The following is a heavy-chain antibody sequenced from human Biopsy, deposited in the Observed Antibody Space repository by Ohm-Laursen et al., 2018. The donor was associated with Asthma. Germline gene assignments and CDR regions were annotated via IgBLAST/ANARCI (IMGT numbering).Heavy chain of an antibody. J-gene: IGHJ4*02. V-gene: IGHV4-30-2*01. D-gene: IGHD5-24*01. CDR3: ARVKDGYNFDY. Sequence: TLSLTCAVSGGSISSGGYSWRWIRQPPGKGLEWIGYIYHSGSTYYNPSLKSQVTISVDRSKNQFSLKLSSVTAADTAVYYCARVKDGYNFDYWGQGTLVTVSS. CDR2: IYHSGST. CDR1: GGSISSGGYS.